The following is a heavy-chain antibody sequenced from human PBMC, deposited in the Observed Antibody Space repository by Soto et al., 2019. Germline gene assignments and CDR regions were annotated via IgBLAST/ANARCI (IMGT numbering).Heavy chain of an antibody. Sequence: EAQPVESGGGLVQPGRSLRLSCVASGFTLDDYAIHWVRQAPGKGLEWVSGISWNGAATGYADSVKGRFTISRDNAKNSLYLQMSSLRTEDTAIYYCANLPLYGSGFDCWGQGTLVTVSS. CDR1: GFTLDDYA. CDR3: ANLPLYGSGFDC. J-gene: IGHJ4*02. V-gene: IGHV3-9*01. D-gene: IGHD3-10*01. CDR2: ISWNGAAT.